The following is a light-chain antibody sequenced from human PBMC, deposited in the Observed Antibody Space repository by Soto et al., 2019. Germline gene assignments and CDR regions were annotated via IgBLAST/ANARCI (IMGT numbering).Light chain of an antibody. CDR2: EVS. Sequence: QSALTQPASVSGSPGQSITISCTGTRSDVGGYNYVSWYQQHPGRAPKLLIYEVSERPSGVSNRFSGSRSGNTASLTISGLQPEDEADYYCSSYTSPSSLVLFGGGTQLTVL. CDR1: RSDVGGYNY. V-gene: IGLV2-14*01. J-gene: IGLJ2*01. CDR3: SSYTSPSSLVL.